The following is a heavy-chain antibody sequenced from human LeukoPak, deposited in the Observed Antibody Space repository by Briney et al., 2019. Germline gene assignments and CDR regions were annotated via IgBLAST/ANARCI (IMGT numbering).Heavy chain of an antibody. CDR3: ARVPTLGIYYYYHYMDV. V-gene: IGHV1-8*01. Sequence: GASVKVSCKASGYTFSNNDINWVRQATGQGLEWMGWMNPISGNTGFAQKFQGRVSITRDTAISTAYMEVSSLRSDDTAVYYCARVPTLGIYYYYHYMDVWGKGTTVTVSS. CDR1: GYTFSNND. CDR2: MNPISGNT. D-gene: IGHD1-26*01. J-gene: IGHJ6*03.